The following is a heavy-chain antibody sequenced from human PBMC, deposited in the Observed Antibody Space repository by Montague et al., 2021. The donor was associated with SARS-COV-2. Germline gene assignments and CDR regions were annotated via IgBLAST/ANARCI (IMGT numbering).Heavy chain of an antibody. CDR2: IGDSGTKT. CDR3: AKDPIPGGSNPYYFDL. D-gene: IGHD3-10*01. Sequence: SLRLSCAASGFTFRNYAMTWVRWAPGKGLEWVSAIGDSGTKTHYADSVKGRFTISRDNSKNTVYLEMNSLKVDDTAVYFCAKDPIPGGSNPYYFDLWGQGTLVTVSS. J-gene: IGHJ4*02. CDR1: GFTFRNYA. V-gene: IGHV3-23*01.